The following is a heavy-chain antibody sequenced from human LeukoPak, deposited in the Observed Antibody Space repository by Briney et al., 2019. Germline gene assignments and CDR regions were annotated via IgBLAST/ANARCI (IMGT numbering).Heavy chain of an antibody. CDR3: AKDIVPMVRGVIITSPFDY. CDR1: GFTFSSYA. Sequence: GGSLRLSCAASGFTFSSYAMSWVRQAPGKGLEWVSSISSGDRTTYYADSVKGWFTISRDNSKNTLYLQMNSLRAEDTAVYYCAKDIVPMVRGVIITSPFDYWGQGTLVTVSS. V-gene: IGHV3-23*01. CDR2: ISSGDRTT. J-gene: IGHJ4*02. D-gene: IGHD3-10*01.